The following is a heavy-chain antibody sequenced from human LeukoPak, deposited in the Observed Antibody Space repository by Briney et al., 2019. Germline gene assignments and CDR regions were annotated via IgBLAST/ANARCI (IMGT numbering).Heavy chain of an antibody. J-gene: IGHJ5*02. V-gene: IGHV3-7*01. CDR2: IKQDGSEK. CDR3: ARLWFGELSNWFDP. Sequence: GGSLRLSCAASGFTFDDYGMSWVRQAPGKGLEWVANIKQDGSEKYYVDSVKGRFTISRDNAKNSLYLQMNSLRAEDTAVYYCARLWFGELSNWFDPWGQGTLVTVSS. D-gene: IGHD3-10*01. CDR1: GFTFDDYG.